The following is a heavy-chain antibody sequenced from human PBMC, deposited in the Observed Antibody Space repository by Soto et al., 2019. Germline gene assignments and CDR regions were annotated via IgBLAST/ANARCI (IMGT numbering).Heavy chain of an antibody. D-gene: IGHD6-13*01. CDR1: GFTFSNYA. V-gene: IGHV3-23*01. J-gene: IGHJ4*02. CDR3: EKDQKRYSSRVDLDY. Sequence: PVVSLRLSCSASGFTFSNYAMTCVRQAPRKGPEWVSAISGSGGSTFYADSVKGRFTISRDNSKNTLFVQINSLRAEDTAVYYCEKDQKRYSSRVDLDYWGPGTLVTVYS. CDR2: ISGSGGST.